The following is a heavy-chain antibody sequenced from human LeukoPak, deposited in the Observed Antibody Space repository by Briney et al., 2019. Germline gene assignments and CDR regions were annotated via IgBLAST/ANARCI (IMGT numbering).Heavy chain of an antibody. CDR2: ISGSGASR. V-gene: IGHV3-23*01. D-gene: IGHD3-22*01. CDR1: GFSFSDYA. Sequence: GGSLRLSCAASGFSFSDYAMSWVRQAPGKGPEWVSGISGSGASRYYEDSVKGRFTISRDNAKNTLYLQMNSLSAEDTAVYYCAKVKITMIVAVVTANGFFDYWGQGTLVTVSS. J-gene: IGHJ4*02. CDR3: AKVKITMIVAVVTANGFFDY.